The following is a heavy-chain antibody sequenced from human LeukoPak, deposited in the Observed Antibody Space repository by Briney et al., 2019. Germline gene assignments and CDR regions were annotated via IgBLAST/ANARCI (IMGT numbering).Heavy chain of an antibody. D-gene: IGHD3-10*01. V-gene: IGHV3-23*01. J-gene: IGHJ6*02. CDR1: GFTFSSYA. CDR3: AKDQRLLWFGELLYYGMDV. CDR2: ISGSGGST. Sequence: GGSLRLSCAASGFTFSSYAMSWVRQAPGKGLEWVSAISGSGGSTYYVDSVKGRFTISRDNSKNTLYLQMNSLRAEDTAVYYCAKDQRLLWFGELLYYGMDVWGQGTTVTVSS.